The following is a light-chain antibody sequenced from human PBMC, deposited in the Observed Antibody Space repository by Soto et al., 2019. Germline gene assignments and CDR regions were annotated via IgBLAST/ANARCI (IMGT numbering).Light chain of an antibody. Sequence: DIVMTQSPDSLDVSLGERATINCKSSQSVLSSSNNKNYLTWYQQKLGQPPRLLIYWASTRESGVPDRFSGSGSGADFTLTINSLQAEDVAVYYCQQYYSTPWTFGQGTKVEIK. CDR3: QQYYSTPWT. CDR1: QSVLSSSNNKNY. V-gene: IGKV4-1*01. CDR2: WAS. J-gene: IGKJ1*01.